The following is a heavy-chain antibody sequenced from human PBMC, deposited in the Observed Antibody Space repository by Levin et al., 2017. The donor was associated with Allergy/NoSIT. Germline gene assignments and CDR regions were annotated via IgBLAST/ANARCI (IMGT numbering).Heavy chain of an antibody. Sequence: SQTLSLTCTVSGGSISSSNWWTWVRQPPGKGLEWIGEIYHSGSTKYNPSLKSRVTISVDKSKNQFSLKLNSVTAADTAVYYCAREYGSGRVFGYWGQGTLVTVSS. CDR2: IYHSGST. CDR1: GGSISSSNW. CDR3: AREYGSGRVFGY. V-gene: IGHV4-4*02. J-gene: IGHJ4*02. D-gene: IGHD3-10*01.